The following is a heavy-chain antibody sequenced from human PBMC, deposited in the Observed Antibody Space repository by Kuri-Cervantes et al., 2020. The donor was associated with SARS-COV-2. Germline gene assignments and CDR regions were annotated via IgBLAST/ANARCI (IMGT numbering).Heavy chain of an antibody. V-gene: IGHV4-39*01. CDR1: TFSSYW. CDR2: IYYSGST. D-gene: IGHD3-9*01. Sequence: TFSSYWMSWVHQAPGKGLEWIGSIYYSGSTYYNPSLKSRVTISVDTSKNQFSLKLSSVTAADTAVYYCASNHYDTQYYYYYGMDVWGQGTTVTVS. CDR3: ASNHYDTQYYYYYGMDV. J-gene: IGHJ6*02.